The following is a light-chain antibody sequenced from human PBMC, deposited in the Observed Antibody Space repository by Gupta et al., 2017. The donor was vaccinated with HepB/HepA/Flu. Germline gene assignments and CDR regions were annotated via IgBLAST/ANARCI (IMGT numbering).Light chain of an antibody. CDR2: AAS. V-gene: IGKV1-27*01. Sequence: DIQMTQSPSSLSASVGDRVTITCRASQGISNYLAWYQQKPGKVSKLLIDAASTVQSGVPSRFSGSGSGTDFTLTISSLQPEDGATYYCQKYNSAPETFGQGTKVEIK. CDR3: QKYNSAPET. J-gene: IGKJ1*01. CDR1: QGISNY.